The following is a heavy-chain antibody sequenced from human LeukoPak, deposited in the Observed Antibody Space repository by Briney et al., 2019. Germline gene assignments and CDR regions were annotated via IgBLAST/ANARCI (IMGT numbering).Heavy chain of an antibody. J-gene: IGHJ6*03. CDR2: IYYSGST. V-gene: IGHV4-59*08. D-gene: IGHD3-10*01. CDR3: ARQLYVSGSYYAPMDV. CDR1: GGSISSYY. Sequence: PSEALSLTCTVSGGSISSYYWSWIRQPPGKGLEWIGYIYYSGSTNYNPSLKSRVTISVDTSKNQFSLELSSVTAADTALYFCARQLYVSGSYYAPMDVWGKGTTVTISS.